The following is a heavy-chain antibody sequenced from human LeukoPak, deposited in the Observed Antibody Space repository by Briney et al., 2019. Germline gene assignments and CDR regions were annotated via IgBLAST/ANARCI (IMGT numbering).Heavy chain of an antibody. V-gene: IGHV1-2*02. CDR2: INPNSGDT. CDR1: GYIFTDYY. D-gene: IGHD2-15*01. Sequence: GASVKVSCKASGYIFTDYYLHWVRQAPGQGLEWMGWINPNSGDTNYAQKFQDRVTMTRDTSISTAYMELTRLRSDDTALYYCARDWGYRSGGNCQIHWFDPWGQGTLVTVSS. CDR3: ARDWGYRSGGNCQIHWFDP. J-gene: IGHJ5*02.